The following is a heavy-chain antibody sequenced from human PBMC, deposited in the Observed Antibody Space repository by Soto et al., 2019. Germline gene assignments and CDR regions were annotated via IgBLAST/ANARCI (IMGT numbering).Heavy chain of an antibody. CDR3: ARARESGRSNWFDP. CDR2: ISYDGSNK. J-gene: IGHJ5*02. Sequence: QVQLVESGGGVVQPGRSLRLSCAASGFTFSSYAMHWVRQAPGKGLEWVAVISYDGSNKYYADSVKGRFTISRDNSKNTLYLQMNSLRAEDTAVYYCARARESGRSNWFDPWRQGSLVTVSS. D-gene: IGHD3-10*01. CDR1: GFTFSSYA. V-gene: IGHV3-30-3*01.